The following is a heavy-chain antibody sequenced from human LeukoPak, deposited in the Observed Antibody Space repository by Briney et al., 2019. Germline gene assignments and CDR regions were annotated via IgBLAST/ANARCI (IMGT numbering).Heavy chain of an antibody. V-gene: IGHV3-21*01. CDR1: GFTFMSYN. CDR2: ISSSSSYI. J-gene: IGHJ4*02. Sequence: GGSLRLSCAASGFTFMSYNMNWVRQAPGKRPEWVSSISSSSSYIYYADSVKGRFTISRDNAKNSLYLQMNSLRAEDTALYYCARAASRADYWGQGTLVTVSS. CDR3: ARAASRADY.